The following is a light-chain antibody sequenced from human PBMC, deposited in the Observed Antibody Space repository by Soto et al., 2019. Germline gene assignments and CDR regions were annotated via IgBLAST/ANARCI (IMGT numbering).Light chain of an antibody. Sequence: EIVMTQSPATLSLSPGERATLSCRASQSVNSNLAWYQQKAGQAPRLLIYGTSTRATGIPARFSGSGSGTDFTLTMSSLQFEDFAVYYCQQYNNWPRTFGQGTKVDIK. CDR2: GTS. CDR1: QSVNSN. J-gene: IGKJ1*01. V-gene: IGKV3-15*01. CDR3: QQYNNWPRT.